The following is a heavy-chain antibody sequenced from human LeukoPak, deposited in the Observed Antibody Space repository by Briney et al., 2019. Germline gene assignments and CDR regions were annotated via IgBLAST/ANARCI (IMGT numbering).Heavy chain of an antibody. Sequence: PSETLSLTCTVSGVSISSSSYYCRGDRRPPGKGLEWFGRIYYSGSTYYNQALKSRFTISVDTSKNQFSLTLSSVTAADTAVYYCARLYWPVRGVTTIDYWGQGTLVTVSS. CDR1: GVSISSSSYY. J-gene: IGHJ4*02. V-gene: IGHV4-39*01. CDR3: ARLYWPVRGVTTIDY. D-gene: IGHD3-10*01. CDR2: IYYSGST.